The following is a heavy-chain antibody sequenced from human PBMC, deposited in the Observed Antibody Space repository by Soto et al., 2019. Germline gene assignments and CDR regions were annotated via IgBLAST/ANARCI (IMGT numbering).Heavy chain of an antibody. V-gene: IGHV3-30*18. CDR3: AKDRSVVVVAAALGY. CDR2: ISYDGSNK. Sequence: HPGGSLRLSCAASGFTFSSYGMHWVRQAPGKGLEWVAVISYDGSNKYYADSVKGRFTISRDNSKNTLYLQMNSLRAEDTAVYYCAKDRSVVVVAAALGYWGQGTLVTVSS. CDR1: GFTFSSYG. D-gene: IGHD2-15*01. J-gene: IGHJ4*02.